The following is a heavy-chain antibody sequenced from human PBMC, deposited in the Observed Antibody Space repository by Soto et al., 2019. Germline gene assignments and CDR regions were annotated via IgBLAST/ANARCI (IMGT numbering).Heavy chain of an antibody. Sequence: GASVKVSCKASGYTFTGYYIHWVRQAPGQGLEWMGWINPNSGATNYAQKFQGRVTMTRDTSISTAYMELSRLRSDDTAVYYCARDLVPAAISFYGMDVWGQGTTVTVSS. V-gene: IGHV1-2*02. J-gene: IGHJ6*02. CDR1: GYTFTGYY. CDR2: INPNSGAT. D-gene: IGHD2-2*01. CDR3: ARDLVPAAISFYGMDV.